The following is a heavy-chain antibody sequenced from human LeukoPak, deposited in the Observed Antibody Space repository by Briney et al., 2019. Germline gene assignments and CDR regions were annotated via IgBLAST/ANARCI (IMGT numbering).Heavy chain of an antibody. CDR3: ARDRFGGMDV. J-gene: IGHJ6*04. V-gene: IGHV3-7*01. Sequence: GGSLRLSCAASGFTFRSHWMSWVRQAPGKGLEWVASIREDGSETFYVDSVKGRFTISRGNAKNSVYLQMSRLRVEDMAVYYCARDRFGGMDVWGKGTTVTVSS. CDR2: IREDGSET. D-gene: IGHD4-23*01. CDR1: GFTFRSHW.